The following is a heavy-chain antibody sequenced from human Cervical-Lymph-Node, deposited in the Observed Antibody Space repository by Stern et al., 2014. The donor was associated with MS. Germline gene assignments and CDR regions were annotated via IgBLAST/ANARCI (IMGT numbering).Heavy chain of an antibody. V-gene: IGHV1-69*01. CDR1: GGTFSSYA. CDR3: ARVYSEGGEYFQH. D-gene: IGHD1-26*01. J-gene: IGHJ1*01. CDR2: INPIFGTA. Sequence: QVQLVQSGAEVKKPGSSVKVSCKASGGTFSSYAISWVRQAPGQGLEWMGGINPIFGTANYAQEFQGRVTITADESTSTAYMELSSLRSEDTAVYYCARVYSEGGEYFQHWGQGTLVTVSS.